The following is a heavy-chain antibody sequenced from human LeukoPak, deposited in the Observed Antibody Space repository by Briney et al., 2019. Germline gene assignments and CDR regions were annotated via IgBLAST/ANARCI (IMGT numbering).Heavy chain of an antibody. V-gene: IGHV1-18*01. Sequence: RASVKVSCKASGYTFTSYGISWVRQAPGQGLEWMGWISAYIGNTHYAQKLQGRVTMTTDTSTSTAYMELRSLRSDDTAVYYCARGYTAWGDFDIWGQGTMVTVSS. CDR3: ARGYTAWGDFDI. D-gene: IGHD5-18*01. CDR2: ISAYIGNT. CDR1: GYTFTSYG. J-gene: IGHJ3*02.